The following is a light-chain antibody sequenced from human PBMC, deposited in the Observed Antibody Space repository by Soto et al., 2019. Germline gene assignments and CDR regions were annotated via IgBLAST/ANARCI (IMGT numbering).Light chain of an antibody. V-gene: IGKV3-20*01. CDR2: GAS. CDR3: QQYGSSPL. CDR1: QSVSRSY. J-gene: IGKJ2*01. Sequence: EFVLTQSPSTLSLSPGERATLSCRASQSVSRSYLAWYQQKIGQAPRLLIYGASTRATGIPDRFSGSGSGTDFTLTISRLEPEDFAVYYCQQYGSSPLFGQGTKVDIK.